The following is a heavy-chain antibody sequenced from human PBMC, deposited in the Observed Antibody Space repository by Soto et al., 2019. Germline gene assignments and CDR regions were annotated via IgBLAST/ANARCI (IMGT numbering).Heavy chain of an antibody. Sequence: QITLKESGPTLVKPTQTLTLTCTLSGFSLSTTTVGVGWXRQPPGKALEWLALIYWDDDRRYIPSLKNRLTXXXXXXXXXXXXXXXXXXXXXXXXXXXXXXXXXXXXXYYFDYWGPGILVTVSS. CDR1: GFSLSTTTVG. V-gene: IGHV2-5*02. CDR2: IYWDDDR. CDR3: XXXXXXXXXXYYFDY. J-gene: IGHJ4*02.